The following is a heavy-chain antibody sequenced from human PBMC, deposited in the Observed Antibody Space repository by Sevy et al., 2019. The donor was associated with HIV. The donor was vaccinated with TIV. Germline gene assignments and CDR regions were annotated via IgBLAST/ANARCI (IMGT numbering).Heavy chain of an antibody. CDR2: ISYDGNTR. Sequence: GGSLRLSCAASGLTFSSHAMHWVRQAPGKGLEWVAVISYDGNTRYYGDSVKGRFTISRDESKNTLYLQMNSLRAEDTAVYYCARDLGYESSGYLPFFDPRGQGTLVTVSS. CDR1: GLTFSSHA. V-gene: IGHV3-30-3*01. J-gene: IGHJ5*02. D-gene: IGHD3-22*01. CDR3: ARDLGYESSGYLPFFDP.